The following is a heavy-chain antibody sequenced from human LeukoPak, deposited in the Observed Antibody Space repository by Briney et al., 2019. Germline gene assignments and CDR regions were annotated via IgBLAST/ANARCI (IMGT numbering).Heavy chain of an antibody. J-gene: IGHJ3*02. Sequence: QPGGSLRLSCAASGFTFSSYTMNWVRQAPGKGLEWVSSIRSSTSTIYYADSVKGRFTISRDNAKNSLYLQMDRLRVEDTAVYYCARPRSYWGGLDAFDIWGQGTMVTVSS. CDR3: ARPRSYWGGLDAFDI. CDR1: GFTFSSYT. D-gene: IGHD1-26*01. V-gene: IGHV3-48*01. CDR2: IRSSTSTI.